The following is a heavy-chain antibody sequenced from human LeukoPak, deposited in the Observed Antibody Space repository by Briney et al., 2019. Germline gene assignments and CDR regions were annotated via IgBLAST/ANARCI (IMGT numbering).Heavy chain of an antibody. CDR3: ARDNGSSCFAY. V-gene: IGHV3-7*01. CDR2: TKPDGSEK. Sequence: GGSLRLSCAASGFSFSNYWMDWIRQAPGKGLEWVGSTKPDGSEKYYVDSVKGRFTISRDNAKNSLYLQMNGLRAEDTAVYYCARDNGSSCFAYWGQGTQVTVSS. D-gene: IGHD2-8*01. J-gene: IGHJ4*02. CDR1: GFSFSNYW.